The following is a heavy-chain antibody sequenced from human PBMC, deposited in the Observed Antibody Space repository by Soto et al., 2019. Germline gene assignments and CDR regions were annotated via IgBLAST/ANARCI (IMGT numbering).Heavy chain of an antibody. Sequence: GGSLRLSCAASGFTFSDFAMSWVRKAPGKGLEWVSAISGSGGSTYYADSVKGRFTISRDNSKNTLYLQMNSLRAEDTAVYYCAKDLGMTMIEAGRWSYFEYWGPGTLVTVAS. CDR3: AKDLGMTMIEAGRWSYFEY. CDR1: GFTFSDFA. CDR2: ISGSGGST. J-gene: IGHJ4*02. D-gene: IGHD3-22*01. V-gene: IGHV3-23*01.